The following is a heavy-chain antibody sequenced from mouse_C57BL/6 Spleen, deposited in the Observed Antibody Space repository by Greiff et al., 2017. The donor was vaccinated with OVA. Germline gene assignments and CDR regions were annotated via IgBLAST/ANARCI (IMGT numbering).Heavy chain of an antibody. CDR1: GYTFTDYY. CDR2: INPNNGGT. Sequence: EVQLQQSGPELVKPGASVKISCKASGYTFTDYYMNWVKQSHGKSLEWIGDINPNNGGTSYNQKFKGKATLTVDKSSSTAYMELRSLTSEDSAVYYCARRAYYGSSSWYFDVWGTGTTVTVSS. J-gene: IGHJ1*03. V-gene: IGHV1-26*01. D-gene: IGHD1-1*01. CDR3: ARRAYYGSSSWYFDV.